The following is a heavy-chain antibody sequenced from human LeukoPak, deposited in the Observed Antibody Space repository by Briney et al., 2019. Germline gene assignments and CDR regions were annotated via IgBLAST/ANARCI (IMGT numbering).Heavy chain of an antibody. CDR1: GYTFTGYY. CDR2: INSNSGGT. V-gene: IGHV1-2*02. J-gene: IGHJ4*02. CDR3: ARHIVGATAEFDY. D-gene: IGHD1-26*01. Sequence: ASVKVSCKASGYTFTGYYMHWVRQAPGQGLEWMGWINSNSGGTNYAQKFQGRVTMTRDTSISTAYMELSRLRSDDTAVYYCARHIVGATAEFDYWGQGTLVTVSS.